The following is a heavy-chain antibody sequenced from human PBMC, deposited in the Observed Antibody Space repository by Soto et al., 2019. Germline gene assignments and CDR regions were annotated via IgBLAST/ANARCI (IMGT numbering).Heavy chain of an antibody. CDR2: INSDGSST. Sequence: EVQLVESGGGLVQPGGSLRLSCAASGFTFSSYWMHWVRQAPGKGLAWVSRINSDGSSTSYADSVKGRFTISGDNAKNTLYLQMNSLRAEDTAVYYCARDGTNGMDVWGQGTTVTVSS. CDR3: ARDGTNGMDV. V-gene: IGHV3-74*01. J-gene: IGHJ6*02. CDR1: GFTFSSYW.